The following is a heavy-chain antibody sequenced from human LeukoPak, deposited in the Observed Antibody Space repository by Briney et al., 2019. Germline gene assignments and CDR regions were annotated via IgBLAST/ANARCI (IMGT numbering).Heavy chain of an antibody. CDR1: GFTFSSYA. V-gene: IGHV3-30*04. CDR3: ARAIVGATADFDY. Sequence: PGRSLRLSCAASGFTFSSYAMHWVRQAPGKGLEWVAVISYDGSNKYYADSVKGRFTISRGNSKNTLYLQMNSLRAEDTAVYYCARAIVGATADFDYWGQGTLVAVSS. J-gene: IGHJ4*02. CDR2: ISYDGSNK. D-gene: IGHD1-26*01.